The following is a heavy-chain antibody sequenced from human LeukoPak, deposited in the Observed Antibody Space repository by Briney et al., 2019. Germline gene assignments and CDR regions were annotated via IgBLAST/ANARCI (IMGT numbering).Heavy chain of an antibody. CDR3: ARGIAAAGTVSNWFDP. D-gene: IGHD6-13*01. V-gene: IGHV1-18*01. CDR1: GYTFTSYG. CDR2: ISAYNGNT. Sequence: ASAKVSCKASGYTFTSYGISWVRQAPGQGLEWMGWISAYNGNTNYAQKLQGRVTMTTDTSTSTAYMELRSLRSDDTAAYYCARGIAAAGTVSNWFDPWGQGTLVTVSS. J-gene: IGHJ5*02.